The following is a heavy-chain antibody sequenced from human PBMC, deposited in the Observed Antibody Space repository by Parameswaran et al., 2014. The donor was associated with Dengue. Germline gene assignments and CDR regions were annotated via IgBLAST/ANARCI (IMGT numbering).Heavy chain of an antibody. J-gene: IGHJ6*02. D-gene: IGHD4-17*01. Sequence: WIRQPPGKGLEWVANIKQDGSEKYYVDSVKGRFTISRDNAKNSLYLQMNSLRAEDTAVYYCARDLATVTDGMDVWAKGPRSPSP. CDR3: ARDLATVTDGMDV. V-gene: IGHV3-7*01. CDR2: IKQDGSEK.